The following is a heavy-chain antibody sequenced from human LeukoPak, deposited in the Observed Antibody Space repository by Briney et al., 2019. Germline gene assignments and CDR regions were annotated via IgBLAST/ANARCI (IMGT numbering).Heavy chain of an antibody. CDR3: ARLPHCDGARCHGGGYYFDY. D-gene: IGHD2-21*01. Sequence: PSETLSLTCAVSGYSMASGYYWGWSRQPPGKGLELIASIYHSGSASYNPSHRSRVTISLDTSKNDFSLKLSSVTAADTAVYYCARLPHCDGARCHGGGYYFDYWGQGILVTVSS. CDR2: IYHSGSA. CDR1: GYSMASGYY. V-gene: IGHV4-38-2*01. J-gene: IGHJ4*02.